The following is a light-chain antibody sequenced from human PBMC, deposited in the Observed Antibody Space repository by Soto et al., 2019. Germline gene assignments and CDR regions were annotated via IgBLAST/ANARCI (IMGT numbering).Light chain of an antibody. Sequence: SALTKAASVTGSPGHSITISCTGTSSDVGGYNYVSWYQQHPGKAPKLMIYDVSNRPSGVSNRFSGSKSGNTASLTISGLQAEDEADYYCSSYTSSSTLYVFGTGTKVTVL. CDR3: SSYTSSSTLYV. J-gene: IGLJ1*01. V-gene: IGLV2-14*01. CDR2: DVS. CDR1: SSDVGGYNY.